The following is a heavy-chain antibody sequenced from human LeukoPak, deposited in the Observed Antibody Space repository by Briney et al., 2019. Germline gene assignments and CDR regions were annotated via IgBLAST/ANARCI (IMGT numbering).Heavy chain of an antibody. CDR3: ARDHRDGFNYVQGDY. D-gene: IGHD5-24*01. V-gene: IGHV3-30-3*01. J-gene: IGHJ4*02. CDR2: VSYDGSNK. Sequence: GRSLRLSCAASGFAFNSYAMHWVRQGPGKGLEWVALVSYDGSNKYYADSVKGRFTISRDNSKNTLYLQMNSLRAEDTAVYYCARDHRDGFNYVQGDYWGQGTLVTVSS. CDR1: GFAFNSYA.